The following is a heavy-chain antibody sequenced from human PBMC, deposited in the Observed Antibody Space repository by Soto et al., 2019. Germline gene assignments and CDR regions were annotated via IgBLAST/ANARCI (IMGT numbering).Heavy chain of an antibody. V-gene: IGHV3-30*18. Sequence: QVQLVESGGGVVQPGRSLRLSCAASGFTFNNYNMHWVRQAPGKGLEWVAVISYDGSHKYYADSVKGRFTISRDNSKNTRDLQMNSLRAEDSAVYACAKGAGANYYSYAMDVWGQGTTVTVSS. CDR1: GFTFNNYN. CDR2: ISYDGSHK. J-gene: IGHJ6*02. CDR3: AKGAGANYYSYAMDV. D-gene: IGHD1-26*01.